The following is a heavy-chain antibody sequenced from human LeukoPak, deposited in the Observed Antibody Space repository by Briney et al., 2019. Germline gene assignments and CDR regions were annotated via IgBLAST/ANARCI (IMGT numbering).Heavy chain of an antibody. V-gene: IGHV1-18*01. CDR1: GYTFTSYG. CDR2: ISAYNGNT. Sequence: ASVKVSCKASGYTFTSYGISWVRQAPGQGLEWMGWISAYNGNTNYAQKLQGRVTMTTDISTSTAYMELRSLRSDDTAVYYCARDYSSGWSYDYWGQGTLVTVSS. CDR3: ARDYSSGWSYDY. J-gene: IGHJ4*02. D-gene: IGHD6-19*01.